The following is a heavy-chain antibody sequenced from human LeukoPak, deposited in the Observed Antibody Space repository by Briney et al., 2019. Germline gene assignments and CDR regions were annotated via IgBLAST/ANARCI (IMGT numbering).Heavy chain of an antibody. V-gene: IGHV3-48*04. J-gene: IGHJ1*01. CDR1: GFTFSSYS. D-gene: IGHD3-22*01. CDR2: ISSSGNTI. CDR3: ARKNYDNSGYFHH. Sequence: GSLRLSCAASGFTFSSYSMNWVRQAPGKGLEWVSYISSSGNTIYYADSVKGRFTISRDNAKNSLYLQMNSLSAEDTAVYYCARKNYDNSGYFHHWGQGTLVTVSS.